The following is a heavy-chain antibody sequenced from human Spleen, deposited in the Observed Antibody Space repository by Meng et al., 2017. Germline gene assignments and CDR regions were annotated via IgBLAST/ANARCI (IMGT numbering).Heavy chain of an antibody. Sequence: GSLRLSCTVSGGSISSYYWSWIRQPPGKGLEWIGYIYYSGSTNYNPSLKSRVTISVDTSKNQFSLKLSSVTAADTAVYYCARQEGVTISYGMDVWGQGTTVTVSS. D-gene: IGHD4-17*01. CDR3: ARQEGVTISYGMDV. J-gene: IGHJ6*02. CDR1: GGSISSYY. CDR2: IYYSGST. V-gene: IGHV4-59*01.